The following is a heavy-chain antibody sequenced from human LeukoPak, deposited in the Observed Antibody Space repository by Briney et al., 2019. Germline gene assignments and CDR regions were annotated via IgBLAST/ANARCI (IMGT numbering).Heavy chain of an antibody. Sequence: GGSLRLSCAASGFTFSSYGMHWVRQAPGKGLEWVAFIRYDGSNKYYADSVKGRFTISRDNAKNSLNLQMNSLRAEDTAVYYCAGTPFLEWFSFDYWGQGTLVTVSS. CDR2: IRYDGSNK. V-gene: IGHV3-30*02. CDR1: GFTFSSYG. CDR3: AGTPFLEWFSFDY. J-gene: IGHJ4*02. D-gene: IGHD3-3*02.